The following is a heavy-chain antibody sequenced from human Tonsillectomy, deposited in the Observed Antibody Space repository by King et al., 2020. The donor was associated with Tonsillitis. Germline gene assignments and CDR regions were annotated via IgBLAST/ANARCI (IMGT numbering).Heavy chain of an antibody. CDR2: IKRGGDGGTI. CDR3: TTERSGSLDY. CDR1: GFTVNNAW. J-gene: IGHJ4*02. Sequence: VQLVESGGGLVKPGGTLRLSCAASGFTVNNAWMNLVRQAPGKGLEWVGRIKRGGDGGTIDTAAPVKGRFTISRDDSKNTLYLQMNSLKTEDTAVYYCTTERSGSLDYWGQGTLVTVSS. D-gene: IGHD1-26*01. V-gene: IGHV3-15*07.